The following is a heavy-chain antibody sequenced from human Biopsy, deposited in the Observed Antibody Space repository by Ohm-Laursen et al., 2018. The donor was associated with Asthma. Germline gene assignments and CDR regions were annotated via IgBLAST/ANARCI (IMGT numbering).Heavy chain of an antibody. D-gene: IGHD5-12*01. V-gene: IGHV1-69*01. CDR2: LIPVLGTP. CDR1: GDSFNNFA. J-gene: IGHJ6*02. Sequence: GSSVKVSCKASGDSFNNFAISWVRQAPGQRLEWMGGLIPVLGTPDHAQMFEGRVTITADESTSTAYMELSSLRSEDTAVYYCARGYSGTDRIVYYYSGLEVWGQGTTVTVSS. CDR3: ARGYSGTDRIVYYYSGLEV.